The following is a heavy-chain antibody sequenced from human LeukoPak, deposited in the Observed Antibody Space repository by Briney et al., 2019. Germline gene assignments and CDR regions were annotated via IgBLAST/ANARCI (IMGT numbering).Heavy chain of an antibody. Sequence: ASVKVSCKASGYTFTGYYMHWVRQAPGQGLEWMGWINPNSGSTNYAQKFQGRVTMTRDTSISTAYMVLSRLRSDDTAVYNCASGRTYCGGDCLPSDAFDIWGQGTMVTVSS. V-gene: IGHV1-2*02. CDR1: GYTFTGYY. J-gene: IGHJ3*02. CDR2: INPNSGST. D-gene: IGHD2-21*01. CDR3: ASGRTYCGGDCLPSDAFDI.